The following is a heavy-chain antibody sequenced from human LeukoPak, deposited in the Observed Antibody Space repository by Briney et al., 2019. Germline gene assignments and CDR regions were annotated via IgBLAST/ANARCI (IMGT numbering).Heavy chain of an antibody. CDR3: AREGDGSGRPFDY. J-gene: IGHJ4*02. CDR1: GYTFTGYY. V-gene: IGHV1-2*02. CDR2: INPNSGGT. Sequence: ASVKVSCKASGYTFTGYYMHWVRQAPGQGLEWMGWINPNSGGTNYAQKFQGRVTMTRDTSISTAYMELSRLRSDDTALYYCAREGDGSGRPFDYWGQGTLVTVSS. D-gene: IGHD3-10*01.